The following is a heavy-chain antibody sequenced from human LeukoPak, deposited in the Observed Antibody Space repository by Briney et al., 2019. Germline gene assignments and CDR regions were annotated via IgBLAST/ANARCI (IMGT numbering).Heavy chain of an antibody. Sequence: GGSLRLSCAASGFTVSSNYMSWVRQAPGKGLEWVSVIYSGGSTYYADSVKGRFTISRDNSKNTLYLQMNSLRAEDTAVYYCAMIAVVTWDDAFDIWGQGTMVTVSS. J-gene: IGHJ3*02. CDR1: GFTVSSNY. CDR3: AMIAVVTWDDAFDI. D-gene: IGHD3-22*01. V-gene: IGHV3-53*01. CDR2: IYSGGST.